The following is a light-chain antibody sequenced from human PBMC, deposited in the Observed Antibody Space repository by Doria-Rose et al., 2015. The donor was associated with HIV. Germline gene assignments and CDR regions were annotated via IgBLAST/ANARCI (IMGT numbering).Light chain of an antibody. V-gene: IGKV3-20*01. J-gene: IGKJ4*01. CDR1: QSVSSNY. Sequence: ATLSCRASQSVSSNYLGWYQQKPGQAPRLLIYGSTNRATGIPDRFSGSGSGTDFTLTISRLEPEDFAVYYCQQYGISPLTFGGGAKVEIK. CDR3: QQYGISPLT. CDR2: GST.